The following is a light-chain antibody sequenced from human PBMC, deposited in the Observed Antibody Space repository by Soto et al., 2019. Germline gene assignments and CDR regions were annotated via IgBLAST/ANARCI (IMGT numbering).Light chain of an antibody. CDR1: QILLGTNGHNY. CDR2: LGS. V-gene: IGKV2-28*01. J-gene: IGKJ1*01. Sequence: IVMTQSPLSLPVTPGERASISCGCSQILLGTNGHNYLDWYLQKPGQSPQLMIYLGSNRASGVPDRLSGSGSGTDGTLKIRRVEAEDGGVDHGMQALRDPPTVGHGTKVDLK. CDR3: MQALRDPPT.